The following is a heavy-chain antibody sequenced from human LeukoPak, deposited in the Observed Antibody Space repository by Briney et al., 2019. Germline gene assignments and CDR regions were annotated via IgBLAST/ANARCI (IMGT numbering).Heavy chain of an antibody. CDR3: VGPKSSSWSFDY. CDR1: GGSISSSSYY. Sequence: SETLSLTCTVSGGSISSSSYYWGWIRQPPGKGLEWIGSIYYSGSTYYNPSLKSRVTISVDTSKNQFSLKLSSVTAADTAVYYSVGPKSSSWSFDYWGQGTLVTVSS. D-gene: IGHD6-13*01. V-gene: IGHV4-39*07. CDR2: IYYSGST. J-gene: IGHJ4*02.